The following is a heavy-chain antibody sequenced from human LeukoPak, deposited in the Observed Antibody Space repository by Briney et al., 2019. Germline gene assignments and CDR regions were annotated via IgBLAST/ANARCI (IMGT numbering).Heavy chain of an antibody. CDR1: GFTFSTYG. CDR2: ISGSGGST. D-gene: IGHD3-22*01. CDR3: AKGSYYDSSGSFYFDY. V-gene: IGHV3-23*01. Sequence: GGSLRLSCAASGFTFSTYGIHWVRQAPGKGLEWVSAISGSGGSTYYADSVKGRFTISRDNSKNTLYVQVNSLGTEDTAAYYCAKGSYYDSSGSFYFDYWGQGTLVTVSS. J-gene: IGHJ4*02.